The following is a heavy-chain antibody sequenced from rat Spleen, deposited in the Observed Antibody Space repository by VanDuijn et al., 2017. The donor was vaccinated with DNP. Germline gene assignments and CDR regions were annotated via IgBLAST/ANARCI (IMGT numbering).Heavy chain of an antibody. D-gene: IGHD1-11*01. CDR2: ISYDGSST. V-gene: IGHV5-31*01. J-gene: IGHJ4*01. CDR3: TRVNYGGYHYVMDA. CDR1: GFIFSNYW. Sequence: EVQLVESGGGPVQPGRSLKLSCVASGFIFSNYWMTWIRQAPGKGLEWVASISYDGSSTYYRDSVKGRFTISRDNAQSTLYLQMDSLRSEDTATYYCTRVNYGGYHYVMDAWGQGASVTVSS.